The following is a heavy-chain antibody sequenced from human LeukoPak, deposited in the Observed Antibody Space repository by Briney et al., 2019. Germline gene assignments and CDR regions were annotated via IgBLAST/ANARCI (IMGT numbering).Heavy chain of an antibody. J-gene: IGHJ3*02. CDR2: IGPSGGST. Sequence: ASVKVSCKASGYTFTTYYMHWVRQAPGQGLEWMGIIGPSGGSTSYAQKFQGRVNMTRDTSTSTVYMELSSLRSDDTAVYYCARLSQQTFDIWGQGTLVTVSS. CDR3: ARLSQQTFDI. V-gene: IGHV1-46*01. CDR1: GYTFTTYY.